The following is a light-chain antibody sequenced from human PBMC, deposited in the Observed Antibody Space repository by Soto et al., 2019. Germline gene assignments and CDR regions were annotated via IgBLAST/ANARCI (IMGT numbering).Light chain of an antibody. V-gene: IGKV3-20*01. Sequence: EIVLTQSPGTLSLPPGERATLSSRASQGVDSSTLAWYHQKPGQAPRLLISGASNRATGNPDRFSGSGSGTDFTLTISRLEPEDFAVYYCQHFYDSLTFGGGTKVEIK. J-gene: IGKJ4*01. CDR1: QGVDSST. CDR3: QHFYDSLT. CDR2: GAS.